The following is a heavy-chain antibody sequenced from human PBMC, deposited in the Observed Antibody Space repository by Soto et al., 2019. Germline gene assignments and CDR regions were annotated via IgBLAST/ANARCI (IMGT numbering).Heavy chain of an antibody. CDR3: ATPCCSSPFYYLDS. CDR2: TPHSRGT. D-gene: IGHD6-13*01. V-gene: IGHV4-4*02. Sequence: SETLSLTCAVSGDSIIGTHWWSWVRRPPGKGLEFIGETPHSRGTNYHPSLRSRVSISVDTSKNHVSLKLTSVSAADTAVYFCATPCCSSPFYYLDSWGHGILVTVSS. CDR1: GDSIIGTHW. J-gene: IGHJ4*01.